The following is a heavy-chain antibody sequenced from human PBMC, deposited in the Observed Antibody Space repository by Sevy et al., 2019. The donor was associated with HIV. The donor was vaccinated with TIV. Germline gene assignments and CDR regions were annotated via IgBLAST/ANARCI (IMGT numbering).Heavy chain of an antibody. CDR2: ISGSGGTT. V-gene: IGHV3-23*01. Sequence: GGSLRLSCAASGFTFSSYAMSWVRQAPGKGLEWVSSISGSGGTTYYADSVKGRFTVSRDNSKNTLYLQINSLRVEDTAVYYCAKNPGVGSYYDMDVWGKGTTVTVSS. D-gene: IGHD1-26*01. CDR3: AKNPGVGSYYDMDV. CDR1: GFTFSSYA. J-gene: IGHJ6*03.